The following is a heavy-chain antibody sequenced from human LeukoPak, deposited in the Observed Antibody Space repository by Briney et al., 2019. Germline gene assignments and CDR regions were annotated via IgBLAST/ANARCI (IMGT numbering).Heavy chain of an antibody. CDR3: AREPVDGYIPYCFDN. J-gene: IGHJ4*02. Sequence: SETLSLTCTVSGGSLTNYYWSWIRQPPGKGLEWVGYIYYSGSTNYNPSLKSRVTISVDKSKNQVSLNLSSVTAADTAVYYCAREPVDGYIPYCFDNWGQGTLVTVSS. CDR2: IYYSGST. D-gene: IGHD5-24*01. CDR1: GGSLTNYY. V-gene: IGHV4-59*01.